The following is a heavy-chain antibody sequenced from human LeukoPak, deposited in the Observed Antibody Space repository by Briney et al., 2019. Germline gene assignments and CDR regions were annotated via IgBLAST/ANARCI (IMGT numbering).Heavy chain of an antibody. J-gene: IGHJ5*02. V-gene: IGHV3-48*04. Sequence: GGSLRLSCAASGFTFSSYSMNWVRQAPGKGLEWVSYISSSSSTIYYADSVKGRFTISRDNAKNSLYLQMNSLKTEDTAVYYCTRLFAGNWFDPWGQGTLVTVSS. CDR2: ISSSSSTI. CDR1: GFTFSSYS. CDR3: TRLFAGNWFDP.